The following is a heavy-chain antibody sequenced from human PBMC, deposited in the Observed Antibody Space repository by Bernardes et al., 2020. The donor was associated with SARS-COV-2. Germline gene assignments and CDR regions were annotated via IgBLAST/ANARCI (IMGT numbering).Heavy chain of an antibody. D-gene: IGHD6-6*01. CDR1: GFTFSSYS. CDR3: ARDAGIAALLAFDI. Sequence: GSLRLSCAASGFTFSSYSMNWVRQAPGKGLEWVSSISSSSSYIYYADSVKGRFTISRDNAKNSLYLQMNSLRAEDTAVYYCARDAGIAALLAFDIWGQGTMVTVSS. V-gene: IGHV3-21*01. J-gene: IGHJ3*02. CDR2: ISSSSSYI.